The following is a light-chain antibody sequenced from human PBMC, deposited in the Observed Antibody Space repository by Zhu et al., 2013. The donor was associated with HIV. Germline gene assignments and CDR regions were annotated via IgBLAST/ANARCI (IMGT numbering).Light chain of an antibody. CDR1: QSVSSSY. CDR2: GAS. V-gene: IGKV3-20*01. Sequence: EIVLTQSPGTLSLSPGERATLSCRASQSVSSSYLAWYQQKPGQAPRLLMYGASRRATGIPDRFSDNGSGTDFTLTISRLEPEDFAVYYCQQYGSSPLTFAEDEGGDQT. J-gene: IGKJ4*01. CDR3: QQYGSSPLT.